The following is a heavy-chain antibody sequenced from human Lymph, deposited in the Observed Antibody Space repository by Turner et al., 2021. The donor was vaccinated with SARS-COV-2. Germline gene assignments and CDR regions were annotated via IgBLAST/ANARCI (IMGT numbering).Heavy chain of an antibody. CDR2: IYPGDSDT. CDR1: GYSFPTYW. V-gene: IGHV5-51*01. CDR3: ARLPIARGYSGYDFYYFDY. Sequence: EVQLVQSGAEVKKPGESLKISCKGSGYSFPTYWIGWVRQMPGKGLEWMGIIYPGDSDTRDSPSFQGQVTISADKSISTAYLQWSSLKASDTAMYYCARLPIARGYSGYDFYYFDYWGQGTLVTVSS. D-gene: IGHD5-12*01. J-gene: IGHJ4*02.